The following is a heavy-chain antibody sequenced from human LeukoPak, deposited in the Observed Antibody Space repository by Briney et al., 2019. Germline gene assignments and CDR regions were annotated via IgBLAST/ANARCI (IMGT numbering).Heavy chain of an antibody. J-gene: IGHJ4*02. CDR2: IDPDGNTK. D-gene: IGHD4-17*01. CDR1: GFTFIGSW. V-gene: IGHV3-7*01. Sequence: GGSLRLSCAASGFTFIGSWMTWVRQAPGRGLEWVANIDPDGNTKNYLDSVKGRFTISRDNARNSLYLQLNRLRAEDTSVYYCARDPAYGALDYWGQGTLVTVSS. CDR3: ARDPAYGALDY.